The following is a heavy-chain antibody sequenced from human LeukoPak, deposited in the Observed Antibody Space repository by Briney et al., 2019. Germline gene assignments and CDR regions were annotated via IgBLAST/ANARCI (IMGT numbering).Heavy chain of an antibody. V-gene: IGHV3-74*01. Sequence: GGSLRLSCAGFGFSFSSYWMHWVRQAPGKGLVWVSRINSDGSSINYADSVKGRFTISRDNAKYTLYLQMNSLRAEDTAVYYCAGPGYCSGGACYSKWGQGTLVTVSS. CDR3: AGPGYCSGGACYSK. CDR1: GFSFSSYW. CDR2: INSDGSSI. J-gene: IGHJ4*02. D-gene: IGHD2-15*01.